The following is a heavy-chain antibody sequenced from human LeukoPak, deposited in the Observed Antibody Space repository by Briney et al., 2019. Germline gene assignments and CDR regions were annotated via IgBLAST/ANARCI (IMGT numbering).Heavy chain of an antibody. D-gene: IGHD5-18*01. J-gene: IGHJ4*02. Sequence: SQTLSLTCAVSGGSISSGGYSWSWIRQPPGKGLEWIGYTYHNGNTYYSPSLKSRVTISVDRSKNQLSLKLSSVTAADTAMYYCASGGYSYGFDYWGQGTLVTVSS. V-gene: IGHV4-30-2*01. CDR1: GGSISSGGYS. CDR3: ASGGYSYGFDY. CDR2: TYHNGNT.